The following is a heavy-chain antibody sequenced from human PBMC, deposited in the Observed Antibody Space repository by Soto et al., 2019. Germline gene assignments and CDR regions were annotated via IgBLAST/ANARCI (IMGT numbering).Heavy chain of an antibody. CDR1: GYTFTSYG. J-gene: IGHJ6*03. Sequence: QVQLVQSGAEVKKPGASVKVSCKASGYTFTSYGISWVRQAPGQGLEWMGWISAYNGNTNYAQKLQGRVTMTTDTSTSTADMELRSLRSDDTAVYYCARVYSSSSGYYYYYYMDVWGKGTPVTVSS. CDR3: ARVYSSSSGYYYYYYMDV. CDR2: ISAYNGNT. D-gene: IGHD6-6*01. V-gene: IGHV1-18*01.